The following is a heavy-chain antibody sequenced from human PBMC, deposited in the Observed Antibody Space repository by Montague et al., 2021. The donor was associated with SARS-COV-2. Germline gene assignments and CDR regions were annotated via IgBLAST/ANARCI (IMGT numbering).Heavy chain of an antibody. V-gene: IGHV4-31*03. CDR3: ARGLPGRGYDYYGFDV. D-gene: IGHD3-22*01. J-gene: IGHJ6*02. Sequence: TLSLTCNVSGGSIGSGVYYWNWIRQHPGKGLEWIGYMTYSGNTYYNPSLKSRVSISVDTSKIHFSLKLNSLTAADTAVYYCARGLPGRGYDYYGFDVWGQGTTVTVSS. CDR1: GGSIGSGVYY. CDR2: MTYSGNT.